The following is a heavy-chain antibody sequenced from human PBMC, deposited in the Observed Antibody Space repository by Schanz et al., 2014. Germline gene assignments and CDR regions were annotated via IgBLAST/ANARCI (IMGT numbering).Heavy chain of an antibody. CDR2: INPNSGTT. J-gene: IGHJ2*01. Sequence: QVQLVQSGAEVKKPGASVKVSCKASGYTFTGYYMHWVRQAPGQGLEWMGWINPNSGTTNYAQKFQGWVTMTRDTSISTAYMEVSRLKSDDTAVYYCARLSVAGRPHVNYWYFDLWGRGTLXTVSS. V-gene: IGHV1-2*04. CDR3: ARLSVAGRPHVNYWYFDL. D-gene: IGHD6-19*01. CDR1: GYTFTGYY.